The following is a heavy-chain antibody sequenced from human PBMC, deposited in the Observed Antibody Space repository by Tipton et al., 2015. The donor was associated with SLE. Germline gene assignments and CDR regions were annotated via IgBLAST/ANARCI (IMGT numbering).Heavy chain of an antibody. CDR3: ASPGGGSGSFDAFDI. V-gene: IGHV4-31*02. D-gene: IGHD3-10*01. CDR2: IYYSGNT. J-gene: IGHJ3*02. Sequence: LRLSCTVSGGSISRVGYYWTWIRQHPGKALEWIGYIYYSGNTYYNPSLESRITISTDTSKNESSLKLSSVTAADTAIYYCASPGGGSGSFDAFDIWGQGIMVTVSS. CDR1: GGSISRVGYY.